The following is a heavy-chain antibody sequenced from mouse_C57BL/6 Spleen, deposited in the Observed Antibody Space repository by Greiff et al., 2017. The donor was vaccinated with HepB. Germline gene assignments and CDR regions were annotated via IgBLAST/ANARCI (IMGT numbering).Heavy chain of an antibody. Sequence: QVQLQQSGAELVKPGASVKISCKASGYAFSSYWMNWVKQRPGKGLEWIGQIYPGDGDTNYNGKFKGKATLTADKSSSTAYMQLSSLTSEDSAFYFCARLTTVRGYYFDYWGQGTTLTVSS. D-gene: IGHD1-1*01. J-gene: IGHJ2*01. CDR3: ARLTTVRGYYFDY. V-gene: IGHV1-80*01. CDR1: GYAFSSYW. CDR2: IYPGDGDT.